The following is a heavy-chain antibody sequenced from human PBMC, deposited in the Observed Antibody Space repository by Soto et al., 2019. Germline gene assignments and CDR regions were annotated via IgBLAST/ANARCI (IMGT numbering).Heavy chain of an antibody. CDR3: AREITMVRGVVYWFDP. V-gene: IGHV4-30-4*01. J-gene: IGHJ5*02. Sequence: QVQLPESGPGLVKPSQTLSLTCTVSGGSISSGDYYWSWIRQPPGKGLEWIGYIYYSGSTYYNPSLKSRVTISLDTSKNQFALKLSSVTAADTAVYYCAREITMVRGVVYWFDPWAQATLVTVSA. CDR2: IYYSGST. D-gene: IGHD3-10*01. CDR1: GGSISSGDYY.